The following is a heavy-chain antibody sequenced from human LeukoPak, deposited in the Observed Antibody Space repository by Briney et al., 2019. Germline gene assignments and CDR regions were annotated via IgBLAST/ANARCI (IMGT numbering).Heavy chain of an antibody. J-gene: IGHJ6*02. CDR3: AREAVDSSSWWDYYYYYGMDV. CDR2: ISYDGSNK. V-gene: IGHV3-30*04. D-gene: IGHD6-13*01. CDR1: GFTFSSYA. Sequence: GGSLRLSCAASGFTFSSYAMHWVRQAPGKGLEWVAVISYDGSNKYYADSVKGRFTISRDNSKNTLYLQMNSLRAEDTAVYYCAREAVDSSSWWDYYYYYGMDVWGQGTTVTASS.